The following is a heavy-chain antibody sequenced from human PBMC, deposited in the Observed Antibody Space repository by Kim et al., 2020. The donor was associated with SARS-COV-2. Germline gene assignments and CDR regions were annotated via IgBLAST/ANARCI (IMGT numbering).Heavy chain of an antibody. CDR3: ARFYGSGIPPRYHYGMDV. Sequence: SVKVSCKASGGTFSTSAITWVRQAPGQGLECMGGIIPVFGTGNYAQNFQGRVTITADESTRTVYMELTSLRSEDTAIYYCARFYGSGIPPRYHYGMDVWGQGTTVTVSS. J-gene: IGHJ6*02. V-gene: IGHV1-69*13. CDR1: GGTFSTSA. D-gene: IGHD3-10*01. CDR2: IIPVFGTG.